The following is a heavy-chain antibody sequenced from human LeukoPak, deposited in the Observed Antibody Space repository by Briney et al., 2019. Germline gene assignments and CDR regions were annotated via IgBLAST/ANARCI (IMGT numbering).Heavy chain of an antibody. CDR2: IYYSGST. D-gene: IGHD3-22*01. J-gene: IGHJ4*02. V-gene: IGHV4-31*03. Sequence: SGTLSLTCTVSGVSISSNGYYWSWIRQQPGKGLEWIRYIYYSGSTYYNPSLTSRVTISVDTSKNHFSLKLSSVTAADTAVYYCARDGDSTGYYFAYWGQGTLVTVSS. CDR1: GVSISSNGYY. CDR3: ARDGDSTGYYFAY.